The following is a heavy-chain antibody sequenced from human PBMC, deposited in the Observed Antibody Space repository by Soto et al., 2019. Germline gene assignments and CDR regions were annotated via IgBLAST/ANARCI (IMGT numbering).Heavy chain of an antibody. J-gene: IGHJ4*02. CDR2: ISSSSSYI. D-gene: IGHD3-22*01. CDR3: ARDRGVGAMIVVAPFDY. CDR1: GFTFSSYS. V-gene: IGHV3-21*01. Sequence: PGGSLRLSCAASGFTFSSYSMNWVRQAPGKGLEWVSSISSSSSYIYYADSVKGRFTISRDNAKNSLYLQMNSLRAEDTAVYYCARDRGVGAMIVVAPFDYWGQGTLVTVSS.